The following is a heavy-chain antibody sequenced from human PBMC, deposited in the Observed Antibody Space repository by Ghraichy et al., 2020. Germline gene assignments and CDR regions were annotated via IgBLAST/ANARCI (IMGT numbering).Heavy chain of an antibody. V-gene: IGHV3-23*01. Sequence: GGSLRLSCAASGFTFSSYAMSWVRQAPGKGLEWVSAISGSGGSTYYADSVKGRFTISRDNSKNTLYLQLNSLRAEDTAVYYCAKVFRSGISSSYFDYWGQGTLVTVSS. D-gene: IGHD6-13*01. CDR3: AKVFRSGISSSYFDY. CDR1: GFTFSSYA. J-gene: IGHJ4*02. CDR2: ISGSGGST.